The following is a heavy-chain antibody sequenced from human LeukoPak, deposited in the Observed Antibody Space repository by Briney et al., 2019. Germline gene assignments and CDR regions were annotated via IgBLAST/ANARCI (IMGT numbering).Heavy chain of an antibody. CDR2: ISSSSSYI. J-gene: IGHJ4*02. CDR3: ARDSTLTSFIVGAADY. D-gene: IGHD1-26*01. V-gene: IGHV3-21*04. Sequence: PGGSLRLSCAASGFTFSSYSMNWVRQAPGKGLEWVSSISSSSSYIYYADSVKGRFTISRDNAKNSPYLQMNSLRAEDTAVYYCARDSTLTSFIVGAADYWGQGTLVTVSS. CDR1: GFTFSSYS.